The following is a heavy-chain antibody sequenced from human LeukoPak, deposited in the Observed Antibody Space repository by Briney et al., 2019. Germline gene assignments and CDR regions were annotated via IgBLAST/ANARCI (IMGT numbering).Heavy chain of an antibody. CDR3: ARGLSWFDP. Sequence: SETLSLTCAVYGGSFSGYYWSWIRQPPGKGLEWIGEINHSGSTNYKPSLKSRVNISVDTSKNQFSLKLGSVTAADTAVYYCARGLSWFDPWGQGTLVTVSS. V-gene: IGHV4-34*01. J-gene: IGHJ5*02. CDR1: GGSFSGYY. CDR2: INHSGST.